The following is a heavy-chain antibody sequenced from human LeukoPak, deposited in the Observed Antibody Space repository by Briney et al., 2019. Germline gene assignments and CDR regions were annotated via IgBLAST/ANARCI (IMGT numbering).Heavy chain of an antibody. V-gene: IGHV4-59*08. CDR3: ARIRWTAMVTYAFDI. J-gene: IGHJ3*02. CDR2: IYNSGST. CDR1: GGAFSGYY. D-gene: IGHD5-18*01. Sequence: SETLCLTCAVYGGAFSGYYWSGIRQPPRKGLGWIGYIYNSGSTNYNPSLKSRVTISVDTSKNQFSLKLSSVTAADTAVYYCARIRWTAMVTYAFDIWGQETMVTVSS.